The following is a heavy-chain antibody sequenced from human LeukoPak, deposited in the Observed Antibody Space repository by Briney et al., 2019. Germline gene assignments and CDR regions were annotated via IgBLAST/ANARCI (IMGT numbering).Heavy chain of an antibody. Sequence: QPGRSLRLSCAASGFTFSRFAMHCVRQAPGKGLEWVAVISYDGRDTHYADSVKGRFTISRDNSKNTMYLQMNSLRPEDTAVYYCAKDRVEIATYLFDYWGQGTLVTVSP. CDR1: GFTFSRFA. CDR3: AKDRVEIATYLFDY. D-gene: IGHD5-12*01. V-gene: IGHV3-30*04. CDR2: ISYDGRDT. J-gene: IGHJ4*02.